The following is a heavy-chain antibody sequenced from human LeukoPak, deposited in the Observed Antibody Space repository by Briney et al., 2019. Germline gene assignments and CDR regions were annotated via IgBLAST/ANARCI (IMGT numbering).Heavy chain of an antibody. CDR1: GFTFSNYG. Sequence: GGSLRLSCEASGFTFSNYGMSWVRQAPGKGLEWVSAITASSSSTHDADSVQGRFTISRDNFKNTLYLQMNSLRPEDTAIYYCAKDRNYYDSSGYYQNNWFDPWGQGTLVTVSS. J-gene: IGHJ5*02. CDR3: AKDRNYYDSSGYYQNNWFDP. V-gene: IGHV3-23*01. CDR2: ITASSSST. D-gene: IGHD3-22*01.